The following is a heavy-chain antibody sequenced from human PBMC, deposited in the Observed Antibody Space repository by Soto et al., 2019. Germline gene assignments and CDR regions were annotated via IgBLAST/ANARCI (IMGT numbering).Heavy chain of an antibody. J-gene: IGHJ5*02. CDR2: ISAYNGNT. V-gene: IGHV1-18*01. CDR3: ARVGLRFLEWSNWFDL. D-gene: IGHD3-3*01. CDR1: GYTFTSYG. Sequence: ASVKVSCKASGYTFTSYGISWVRQAPGQGLEWMGWISAYNGNTNYAQKLQGRVTMTTDTSTSTAYMELRSLRSDDTAVYCCARVGLRFLEWSNWFDLWGQGTLVTVSS.